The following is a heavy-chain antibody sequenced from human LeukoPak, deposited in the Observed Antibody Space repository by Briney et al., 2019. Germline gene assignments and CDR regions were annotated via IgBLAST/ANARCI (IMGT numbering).Heavy chain of an antibody. CDR1: GGTFSSYA. CDR2: IIPILGIA. V-gene: IGHV1-69*04. D-gene: IGHD4-4*01. Sequence: ASVKVSCKASGGTFSSYAISWVRQAPGQGLEWMGRIIPILGIANYAQKFQGRVTITADKSTSTAYMELSSLRSEDTAVYYCARDLGSATTCYWGQGTLVTVSS. CDR3: ARDLGSATTCY. J-gene: IGHJ4*02.